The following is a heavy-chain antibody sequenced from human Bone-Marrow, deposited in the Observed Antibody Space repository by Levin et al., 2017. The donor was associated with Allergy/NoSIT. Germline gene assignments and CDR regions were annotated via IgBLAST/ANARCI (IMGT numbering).Heavy chain of an antibody. J-gene: IGHJ6*02. CDR1: GFTFSSYG. CDR2: ISYDGSNK. V-gene: IGHV3-30*18. Sequence: SCAASGFTFSSYGMHWVRQAPGKGLEWVAVISYDGSNKYYADSVKGRFTISRDNSKNTLYLQMNSLRAEDTAVYYCAKEGTYGDYYYYYYGMDVWGQGTTVTVSS. D-gene: IGHD4-17*01. CDR3: AKEGTYGDYYYYYYGMDV.